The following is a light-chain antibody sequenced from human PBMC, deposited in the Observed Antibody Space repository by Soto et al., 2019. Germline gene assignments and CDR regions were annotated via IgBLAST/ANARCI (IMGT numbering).Light chain of an antibody. J-gene: IGLJ2*01. V-gene: IGLV2-14*01. CDR1: SSDIGGYDY. Sequence: QSALTQPASVSGSPGQSITLSCTGTSSDIGGYDYVSWYQRHPGKAPKLIIYDVNNLPSGVSNRFSGSKSGNTASLTVSGVQAEDEADYYCTSYASGSSHVVFGGGTQLTVL. CDR3: TSYASGSSHVV. CDR2: DVN.